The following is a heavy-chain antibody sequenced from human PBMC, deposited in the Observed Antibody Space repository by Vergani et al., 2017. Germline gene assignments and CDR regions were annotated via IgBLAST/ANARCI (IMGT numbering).Heavy chain of an antibody. D-gene: IGHD2-2*01. CDR2: ISAYNGNT. Sequence: QVQLVQSGAEVKKPGASVKVSCKASGYTFTSYGISWVRQAPGQGLEWMGWISAYNGNTNYAQKLQGRVTMTTDTSTSTAYMELRNLRSDDTAVYYCARDPDIVVVPAAPDYYYYYGMDVWSEGTTVTVSS. V-gene: IGHV1-18*04. CDR1: GYTFTSYG. J-gene: IGHJ6*04. CDR3: ARDPDIVVVPAAPDYYYYYGMDV.